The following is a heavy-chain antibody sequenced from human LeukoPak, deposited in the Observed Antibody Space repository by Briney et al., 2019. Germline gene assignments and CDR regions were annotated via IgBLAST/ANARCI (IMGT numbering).Heavy chain of an antibody. V-gene: IGHV4-59*06. Sequence: PSETLSLTCTVSGGSISSYYWSWIRQPAGKGLEWIGYIYYSGSTYYNPSLKSRVTISVDTSKNQFSLKLSSVTAADTAVYYCARGIAGQQPIDYWGQGTLVTVSS. D-gene: IGHD1-20*01. CDR3: ARGIAGQQPIDY. CDR2: IYYSGST. CDR1: GGSISSYY. J-gene: IGHJ4*02.